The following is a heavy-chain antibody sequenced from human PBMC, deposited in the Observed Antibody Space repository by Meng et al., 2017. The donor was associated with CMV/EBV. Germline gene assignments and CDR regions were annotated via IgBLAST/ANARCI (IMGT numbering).Heavy chain of an antibody. Sequence: GESLKISCAASGFTFSSYAMSWVRQAPGKGLEWVSAISGSGGSTYYADSVKGRFTISRDNAKNSLYLQMNSLRAEDTAVYYCARGPYIAAATGGRFDYWGQGTLVTVSS. CDR3: ARGPYIAAATGGRFDY. V-gene: IGHV3-23*01. CDR1: GFTFSSYA. J-gene: IGHJ4*02. D-gene: IGHD6-13*01. CDR2: ISGSGGST.